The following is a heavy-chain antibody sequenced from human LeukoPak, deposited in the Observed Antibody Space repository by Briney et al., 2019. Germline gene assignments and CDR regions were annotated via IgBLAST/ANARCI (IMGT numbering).Heavy chain of an antibody. CDR1: GFTFGSYS. CDR3: AREQAGIGGFDY. V-gene: IGHV3-21*01. Sequence: GGSLRLSCAASGFTFGSYSMNWVRQAPGKGLEWVSSISSSSSYIYYADSVKGRFTISRDNAKNSLYLQMNSLRAEDTAVYYCAREQAGIGGFDYWGQGTLVTVSS. CDR2: ISSSSSYI. D-gene: IGHD6-19*01. J-gene: IGHJ4*02.